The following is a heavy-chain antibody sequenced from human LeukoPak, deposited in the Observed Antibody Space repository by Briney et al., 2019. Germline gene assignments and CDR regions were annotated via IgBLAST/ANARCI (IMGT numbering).Heavy chain of an antibody. V-gene: IGHV4-39*01. Sequence: PSETLSLTCTVSGGSISSSSSYWGWIRQPPGKGLEWIGSIYYSGSTYYNPSLKSRVTISVDTSKNQFSLKLSSVTAADTAVYYCASLHHAGVTTSRVYPDYWGQGTLVTVSS. CDR2: IYYSGST. CDR3: ASLHHAGVTTSRVYPDY. CDR1: GGSISSSSSY. D-gene: IGHD4-17*01. J-gene: IGHJ4*02.